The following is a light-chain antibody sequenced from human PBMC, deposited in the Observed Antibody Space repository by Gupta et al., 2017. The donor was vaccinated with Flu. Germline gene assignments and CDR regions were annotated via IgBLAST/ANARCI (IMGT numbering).Light chain of an antibody. V-gene: IGLV1-44*01. Sequence: SNLGTHVVSWYQQLPGTAPKLLIYNNNQRPSGVPDRFSGSKSGTSASLAISGLQSEDEAEYYCATWDDSLKGLWVFGGGTKLTVL. CDR3: ATWDDSLKGLWV. CDR1: SNLGTHV. CDR2: NNN. J-gene: IGLJ3*02.